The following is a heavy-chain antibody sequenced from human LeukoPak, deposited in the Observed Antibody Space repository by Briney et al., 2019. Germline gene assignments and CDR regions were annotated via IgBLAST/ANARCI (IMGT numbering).Heavy chain of an antibody. J-gene: IGHJ5*02. Sequence: PGGSLRLSCAASGFTVSSNYMSWVRQAPGKGLEWVSVIYSGGSTYYADSVKGRFTISRDNSKNTLFLQMTSLRAEDTAVYYCARDHAAMGGGQQIDPWGQGTLVTVSS. D-gene: IGHD5-18*01. CDR2: IYSGGST. CDR3: ARDHAAMGGGQQIDP. CDR1: GFTVSSNY. V-gene: IGHV3-53*01.